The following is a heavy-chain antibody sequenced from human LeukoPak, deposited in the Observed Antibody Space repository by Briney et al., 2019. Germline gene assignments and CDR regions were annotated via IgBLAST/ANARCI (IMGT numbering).Heavy chain of an antibody. CDR1: GFTFSSYG. J-gene: IGHJ4*02. D-gene: IGHD1-26*01. CDR2: IKQDGSEK. V-gene: IGHV3-7*01. CDR3: ARENSGSYLRAFDY. Sequence: GGSLRLSCAASGFTFSSYGMHWVRQAPGKGLEWVANIKQDGSEKYYVDSVKGRFTISRDNAKNSLYLQMNSLRAEDTAVYYCARENSGSYLRAFDYWGQGTLVTVSS.